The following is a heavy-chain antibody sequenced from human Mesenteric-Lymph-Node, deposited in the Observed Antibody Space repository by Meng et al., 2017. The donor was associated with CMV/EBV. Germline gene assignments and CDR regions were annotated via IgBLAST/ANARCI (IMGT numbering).Heavy chain of an antibody. V-gene: IGHV4-61*01. CDR3: VYYDSSGAYPQDY. CDR1: GGSVSSGSYY. J-gene: IGHJ4*02. Sequence: SETLSLTCTVSGGSVSSGSYYWSWIRQPPGKGLEWIGYIYYSGSTYYNPSLKSRIIMSVDTSKNQFSLKLSSVTAADTAVYYCVYYDSSGAYPQDYWGQGTLVTVSS. CDR2: IYYSGST. D-gene: IGHD3-22*01.